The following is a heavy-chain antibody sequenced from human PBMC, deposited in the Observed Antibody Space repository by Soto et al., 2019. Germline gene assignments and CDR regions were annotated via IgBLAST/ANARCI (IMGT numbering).Heavy chain of an antibody. CDR1: GFTFSSYA. Sequence: EVQLLESGGGLVQPGGSLRLSCAASGFTFSSYAMSWVRQAPGKGLEWVSAISGSGGRTYYADSVKGRFTISRDNSKNPPYLQMNSLRAEDTAVYYCAKGPTTVTYEEYWYFDLWGRGTLVTVSS. V-gene: IGHV3-23*01. J-gene: IGHJ2*01. CDR3: AKGPTTVTYEEYWYFDL. D-gene: IGHD4-17*01. CDR2: ISGSGGRT.